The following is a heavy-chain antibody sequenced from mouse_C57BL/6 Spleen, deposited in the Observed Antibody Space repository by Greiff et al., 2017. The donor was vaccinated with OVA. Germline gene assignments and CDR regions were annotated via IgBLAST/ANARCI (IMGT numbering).Heavy chain of an antibody. CDR1: GYTFTDYY. J-gene: IGHJ4*01. V-gene: IGHV1-76*01. CDR3: ARWGKNYYGSGYAMDY. D-gene: IGHD1-1*01. CDR2: IYPGSGNP. Sequence: QVQLQQSGAELVRPGASVKLSCKASGYTFTDYYINWVKQRPGQGLEWIARIYPGSGNPYYNEKFKGKATLTAEKSSSTAYMQLSSLTSEDSAVYFCARWGKNYYGSGYAMDYWGQGTSVTVSS.